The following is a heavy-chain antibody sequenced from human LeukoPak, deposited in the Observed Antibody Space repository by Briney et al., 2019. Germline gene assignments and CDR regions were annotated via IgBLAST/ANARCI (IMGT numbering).Heavy chain of an antibody. CDR2: ISSSSSYT. CDR3: AKDSRRNSYVFDY. D-gene: IGHD5-18*01. Sequence: AGGSLRLSCAASGFTFSDYYMSWIRQAPGKGLEWVSYISSSSSYTNYADSVKGRFTISRDNAKNSLYLQMNSLRAEDTALYYCAKDSRRNSYVFDYWGQGTLVTVSS. V-gene: IGHV3-11*05. J-gene: IGHJ4*02. CDR1: GFTFSDYY.